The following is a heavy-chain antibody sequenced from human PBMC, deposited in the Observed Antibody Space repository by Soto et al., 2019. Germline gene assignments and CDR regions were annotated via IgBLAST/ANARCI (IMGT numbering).Heavy chain of an antibody. J-gene: IGHJ3*02. D-gene: IGHD2-15*01. Sequence: GGSLRLSCAASGFTFSSYAMSWVRQAPGKGLEWVSVISGSGGSTYYADSVKGRFTISRDNSKNTLYLQMNSLRAEDTAVYYCAKDPLVVVVAATDDAFDIWGQGTMVTVSS. V-gene: IGHV3-23*01. CDR2: ISGSGGST. CDR1: GFTFSSYA. CDR3: AKDPLVVVVAATDDAFDI.